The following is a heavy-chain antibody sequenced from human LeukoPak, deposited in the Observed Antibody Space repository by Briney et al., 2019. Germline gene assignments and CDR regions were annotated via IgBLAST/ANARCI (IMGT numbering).Heavy chain of an antibody. CDR2: ISAYNGNT. J-gene: IGHJ4*02. V-gene: IGHV1-18*01. CDR3: AGAVYHAGVQNHFDY. D-gene: IGHD1-1*01. Sequence: ASVKVSCKASGYTFTSYGISWVRQAPGQGLEWMGWISAYNGNTNYAQKLQGRVTMTTDTSTSTAYMELRSLRSDDTAVYYCAGAVYHAGVQNHFDYWGQGTLVTVSS. CDR1: GYTFTSYG.